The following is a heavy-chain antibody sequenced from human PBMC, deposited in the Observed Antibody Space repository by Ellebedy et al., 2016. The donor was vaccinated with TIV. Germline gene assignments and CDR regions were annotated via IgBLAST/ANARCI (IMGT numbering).Heavy chain of an antibody. D-gene: IGHD6-13*01. J-gene: IGHJ4*02. V-gene: IGHV3-11*01. CDR3: ARLGVIAAAGASDY. Sequence: GESLKISCAASGFTFSSYWMSWFRQAPGKGPEWVSYISYSGDLMYYADSVKGRFTTSRDNAGNSLYLQMNSLRAEDTAVYYCARLGVIAAAGASDYWGQGTLVIVSS. CDR1: GFTFSSYW. CDR2: ISYSGDLM.